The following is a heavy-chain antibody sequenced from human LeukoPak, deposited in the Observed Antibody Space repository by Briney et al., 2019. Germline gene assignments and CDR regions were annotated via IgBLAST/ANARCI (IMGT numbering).Heavy chain of an antibody. CDR2: VSGGGGT. V-gene: IGHV3-23*01. J-gene: IGHJ4*02. D-gene: IGHD5-12*01. CDR1: GFTFSSYA. Sequence: GGSLRLSCASSGFTFSSYAMSWVREAPGKGLEWVSTVSGGGGTDYADSVKGRFTISRDNSKSMLYLQMNSLRAEDTAVYYCANGYSYYDFWGQGTLLTVCS. CDR3: ANGYSYYDF.